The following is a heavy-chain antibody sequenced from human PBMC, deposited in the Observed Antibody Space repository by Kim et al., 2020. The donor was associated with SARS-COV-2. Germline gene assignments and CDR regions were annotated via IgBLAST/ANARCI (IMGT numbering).Heavy chain of an antibody. D-gene: IGHD3-10*01. CDR2: VSAYNDNT. CDR1: GYTFTNYG. CDR3: ARCHDGSGSYGDY. J-gene: IGHJ4*02. V-gene: IGHV1-18*04. Sequence: ASVKVSCKASGYTFTNYGISWVRQAPGQGLEWVGWVSAYNDNTNYAQKLRGRVTLATDTSTTTAYLELRSLSSDDTAMYYCARCHDGSGSYGDYWGQGTLVTVSS.